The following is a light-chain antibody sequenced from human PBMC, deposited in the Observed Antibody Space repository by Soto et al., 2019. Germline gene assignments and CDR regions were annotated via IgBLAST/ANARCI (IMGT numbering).Light chain of an antibody. CDR2: DVN. CDR3: TSYTSSSTRV. CDR1: SSDIGGYNS. V-gene: IGLV2-14*03. J-gene: IGLJ2*01. Sequence: QPVLTQPASVSGSPGQSITISCTGTSSDIGGYNSVSWYQQHPGKAPKLMIYDVNNRPSGVSNRFSGSKSGNTASLTISGLQAEDEADYYCTSYTSSSTRVFGGGTKLTVL.